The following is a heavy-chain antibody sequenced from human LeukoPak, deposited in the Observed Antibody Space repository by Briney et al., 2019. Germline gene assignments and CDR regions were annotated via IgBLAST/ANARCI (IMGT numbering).Heavy chain of an antibody. CDR2: INHSGST. CDR3: ARGLGSGSYYHY. D-gene: IGHD3-10*01. Sequence: PSETLSLTCTVSGGSISSSSYYWGWIRQPPGKGLEWIGEINHSGSTNYNPSLKSRVTISVDTSKNQFSLKLSSVTAADTAVYYCARGLGSGSYYHYWGQGTLVTVSS. J-gene: IGHJ4*02. V-gene: IGHV4-39*07. CDR1: GGSISSSSYY.